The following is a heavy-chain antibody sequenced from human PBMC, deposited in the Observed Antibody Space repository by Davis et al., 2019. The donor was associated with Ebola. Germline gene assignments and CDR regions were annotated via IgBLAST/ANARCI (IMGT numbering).Heavy chain of an antibody. CDR1: GFTFSSYD. Sequence: GESLKISCAASGFTFSSYDMHWVRQVTGKGLEWVSAIGTAGDTYYPGSVKGRFTISRENAKNSLYLQMNSLRGGDTAVYYWARAHFGRSSFDYWGQGTLGTVSS. CDR3: ARAHFGRSSFDY. J-gene: IGHJ4*02. V-gene: IGHV3-13*01. CDR2: IGTAGDT. D-gene: IGHD6-6*01.